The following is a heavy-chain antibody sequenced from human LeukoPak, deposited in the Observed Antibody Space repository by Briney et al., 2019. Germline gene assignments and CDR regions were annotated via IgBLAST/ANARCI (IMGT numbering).Heavy chain of an antibody. CDR2: IIPIFGTA. J-gene: IGHJ6*02. D-gene: IGHD3-22*01. Sequence: SVKVSCKASGGTFSSYAISWVRQAPGQGLEWMGGIIPIFGTANYAQKFQGRVTITADESTSTAYMEPSSLRSEDTAVYYCARDRYYYDSSGYYRRYYYGMDVWGQGTTVTVSS. CDR1: GGTFSSYA. CDR3: ARDRYYYDSSGYYRRYYYGMDV. V-gene: IGHV1-69*01.